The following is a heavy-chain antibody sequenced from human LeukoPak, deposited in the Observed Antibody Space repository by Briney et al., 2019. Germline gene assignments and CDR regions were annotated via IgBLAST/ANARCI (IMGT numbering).Heavy chain of an antibody. CDR1: GFTFSTYW. CDR3: ARDQNIGIVGATPFDY. V-gene: IGHV3-74*01. D-gene: IGHD1-26*01. J-gene: IGHJ4*02. Sequence: GGSLRLSCAASGFTFSTYWLHWVRQAPGKGLGWVSRINRDGSSTTYADSVKGRFTVSRDNAKNTLYLQMNGLRAEDTAVYYCARDQNIGIVGATPFDYWGQGTLVTVSS. CDR2: INRDGSST.